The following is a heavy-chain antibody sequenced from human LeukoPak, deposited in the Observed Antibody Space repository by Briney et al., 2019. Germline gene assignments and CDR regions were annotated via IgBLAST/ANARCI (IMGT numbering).Heavy chain of an antibody. D-gene: IGHD2-21*01. V-gene: IGHV3-74*03. CDR3: IRDEALWRLDY. CDR2: IDERGRNA. J-gene: IGHJ4*02. CDR1: GFTFSDAR. Sequence: PGGSLRLSCAASGFTFSDARMSWVRQAPGKGLVWVSRIDERGRNAMYADSVKGRFSISRDNAKNTVYLQMNSLKAEDTGVYYCIRDEALWRLDYWGQGALVTVSS.